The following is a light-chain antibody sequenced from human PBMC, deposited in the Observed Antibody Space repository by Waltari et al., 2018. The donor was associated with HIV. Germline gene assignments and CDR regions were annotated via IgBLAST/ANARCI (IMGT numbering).Light chain of an antibody. CDR2: EVT. V-gene: IGLV2-23*02. CDR1: SSNVGSDDL. Sequence: QSALTQPASVSGSPGQSITISCTGTSSNVGSDDLVSWYQQHPGEAPNLIIYEVTKRPSGVSNRVSGSNSGNTASLTISGLQAEDEADYYCCSCPRSGIRYVFVTGTKVTVL. CDR3: CSCPRSGIRYV. J-gene: IGLJ1*01.